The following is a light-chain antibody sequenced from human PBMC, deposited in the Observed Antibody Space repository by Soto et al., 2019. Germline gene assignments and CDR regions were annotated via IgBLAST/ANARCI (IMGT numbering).Light chain of an antibody. CDR1: SSDVGSYNY. Sequence: QSALTQPPSASGSPGQSVTISCTGTSSDVGSYNYVSWYQQHPGKAPKLMIYDVTKRPSGVPDRFSGSRSGNTASLTVSGLQAEDEADYYCSSYAGNNNFGVFGGGTKLTVL. CDR2: DVT. CDR3: SSYAGNNNFGV. J-gene: IGLJ2*01. V-gene: IGLV2-8*01.